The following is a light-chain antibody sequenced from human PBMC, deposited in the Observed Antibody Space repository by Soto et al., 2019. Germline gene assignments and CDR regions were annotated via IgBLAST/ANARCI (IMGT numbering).Light chain of an antibody. CDR3: QKHNSAPRT. V-gene: IGKV1-27*01. J-gene: IGKJ1*01. CDR2: AAS. CDR1: QGISNY. Sequence: DIQMTQSPSSLSASVGDRVTITCRASQGISNYLAWYQQKPGKVPKLMIYAASTLQSGFPSRFSGSGSGTDFTHTISSLQPEDIANYHCQKHNSAPRTFGQGTKVEIK.